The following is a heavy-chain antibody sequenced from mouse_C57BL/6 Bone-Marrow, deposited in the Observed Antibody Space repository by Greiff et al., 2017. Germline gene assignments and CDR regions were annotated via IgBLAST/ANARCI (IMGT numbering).Heavy chain of an antibody. J-gene: IGHJ3*01. D-gene: IGHD1-1*01. CDR3: AREGYYGSSPLFAY. V-gene: IGHV5-4*01. CDR2: ISDGGSYT. Sequence: EVNVVESGGGLVKPGGSLKLSCAASGFTFSSYAMSWVRQTPEKRLEWVATISDGGSYTYYPDNVKGRFTISRDNAKNNLYLQMSHLKSEDTAMYYCAREGYYGSSPLFAYWGQGTLVTVSA. CDR1: GFTFSSYA.